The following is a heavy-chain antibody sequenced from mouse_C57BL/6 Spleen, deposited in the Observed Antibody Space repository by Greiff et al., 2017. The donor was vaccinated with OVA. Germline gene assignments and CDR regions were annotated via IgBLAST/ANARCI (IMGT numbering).Heavy chain of an antibody. J-gene: IGHJ4*01. D-gene: IGHD2-4*01. CDR2: ISSGGSYT. CDR1: GFTFSSYG. CDR3: ARHPYDYDYAMDY. Sequence: EVQGVESGGDLVKPGGSLKLSCAASGFTFSSYGMSWVRQTPDKRLEWVATISSGGSYTYYPDSVKGRFTISRDNAKNTLYLQMSSLKSEDTAMYYCARHPYDYDYAMDYWGQGTSVTVSS. V-gene: IGHV5-6*01.